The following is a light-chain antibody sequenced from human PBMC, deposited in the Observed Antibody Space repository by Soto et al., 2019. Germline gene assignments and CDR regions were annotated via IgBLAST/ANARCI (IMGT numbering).Light chain of an antibody. CDR3: QQYASSPLT. CDR2: GAS. Sequence: EIVLTQSPGTLSLSPGERATLSCRASQPVGRNYVAWYQQIPGQTPSLLIHGASNRATGIPDRISGSGSGTDFTLTISRLEPEDVAVYYCQQYASSPLTFGGGTKVEIK. V-gene: IGKV3-20*01. J-gene: IGKJ4*01. CDR1: QPVGRNY.